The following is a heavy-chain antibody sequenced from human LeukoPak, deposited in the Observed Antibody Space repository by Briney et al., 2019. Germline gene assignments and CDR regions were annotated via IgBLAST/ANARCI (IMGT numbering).Heavy chain of an antibody. Sequence: GGSLRLSCAASGFTFSSYGMSWVRQAPGKGLEWVSVISGSGGSTYYAASVKGRFTVSRDNSKNTLYLQMNSLRAEDTAVYYCAKDSRGYQDYFDYWGQGTLVTVSS. D-gene: IGHD3-22*01. V-gene: IGHV3-23*01. J-gene: IGHJ4*02. CDR3: AKDSRGYQDYFDY. CDR2: ISGSGGST. CDR1: GFTFSSYG.